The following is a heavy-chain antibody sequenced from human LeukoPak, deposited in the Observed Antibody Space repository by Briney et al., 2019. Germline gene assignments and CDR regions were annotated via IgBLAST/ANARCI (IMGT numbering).Heavy chain of an antibody. D-gene: IGHD3-10*01. V-gene: IGHV4-34*01. Sequence: PSETLSLTCAVYGGSFSGYYWSWIRQPAGKGREWIGEINHSGRTNYNPSLKSRVTISVDTSKTQFSRTLTSVTAADTGVYYCARGPSRRAYGSGSRYYYYYGMDVWGKGTTVTASS. J-gene: IGHJ6*04. CDR3: ARGPSRRAYGSGSRYYYYYGMDV. CDR1: GGSFSGYY. CDR2: INHSGRT.